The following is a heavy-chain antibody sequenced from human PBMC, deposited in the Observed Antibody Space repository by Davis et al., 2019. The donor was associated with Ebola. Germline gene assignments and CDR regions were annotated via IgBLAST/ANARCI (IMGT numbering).Heavy chain of an antibody. Sequence: SETLSLTCTVSGGSISSSSYYWGWIRQPPGKGLEWIGSIYYSGSTYYNPSLKSRVTISVDTSKNQFSLKLSSVTAADTAVYYCAREGFLEWLLLRGDWFDPWGQGTLVTVSS. D-gene: IGHD3-3*01. CDR2: IYYSGST. J-gene: IGHJ5*02. V-gene: IGHV4-39*02. CDR3: AREGFLEWLLLRGDWFDP. CDR1: GGSISSSSYY.